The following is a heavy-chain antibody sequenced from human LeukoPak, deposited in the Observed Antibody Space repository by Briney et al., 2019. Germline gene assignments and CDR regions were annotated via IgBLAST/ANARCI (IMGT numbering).Heavy chain of an antibody. V-gene: IGHV4-39*07. CDR2: IYYSGST. D-gene: IGHD4-11*01. CDR1: GGSISSSSYY. J-gene: IGHJ4*02. CDR3: ARSLGYYTVTTSFDY. Sequence: SETLSLTCTVSGGSISSSSYYWGWIRQPPGKGLEWIGSIYYSGSTYYNPSLKSRVTISVDTSKNQFSLKLSSVTAADTAVYYCARSLGYYTVTTSFDYWGQGTLVTVSS.